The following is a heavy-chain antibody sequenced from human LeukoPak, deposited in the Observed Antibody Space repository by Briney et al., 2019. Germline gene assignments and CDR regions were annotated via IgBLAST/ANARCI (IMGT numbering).Heavy chain of an antibody. J-gene: IGHJ4*02. CDR3: ARDDYYYDSSGYSDY. D-gene: IGHD3-22*01. CDR2: IYSDGTT. V-gene: IGHV3-53*01. Sequence: PGGSLRLSCTVSGFTVSSNYMSWVRQAPGKGLEWVSVIYSDGTTYNADSVKGRFTISRDNAKNSLYLQMNSLRAEDTAVYYCARDDYYYDSSGYSDYWGQGTLVTVSS. CDR1: GFTVSSNY.